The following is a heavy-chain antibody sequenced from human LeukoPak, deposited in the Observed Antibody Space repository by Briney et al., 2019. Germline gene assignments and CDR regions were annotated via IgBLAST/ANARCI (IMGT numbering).Heavy chain of an antibody. D-gene: IGHD6-13*01. V-gene: IGHV4-59*01. CDR3: ARQVYSSSWSYYFEY. CDR2: IHYSGST. CDR1: SGSITSYY. Sequence: SETLSLTCAVSSGSITSYYWSWVRQPPGRGLEWIASIHYSGSTSYNSSLKSRVTISVDTSKNQFSLKLSSVTPADTAVYYCARQVYSSSWSYYFEYWGQGILVTVSS. J-gene: IGHJ4*02.